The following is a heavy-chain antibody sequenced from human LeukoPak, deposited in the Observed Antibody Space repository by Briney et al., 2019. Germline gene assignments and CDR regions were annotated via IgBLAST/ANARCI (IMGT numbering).Heavy chain of an antibody. J-gene: IGHJ4*02. V-gene: IGHV4-61*02. CDR3: ARGRITGTTRRYYFDY. CDR2: IYTSGST. CDR1: GGSISSGGYS. D-gene: IGHD1-7*01. Sequence: PSQTLSLTCAVSGGSISSGGYSWSWIRQPAGKGLEWIGRIYTSGSTNYNPSLKSRVTMSVDTSKNQFSLKLSSVTAADTAVYYCARGRITGTTRRYYFDYWGQGTLVTVSS.